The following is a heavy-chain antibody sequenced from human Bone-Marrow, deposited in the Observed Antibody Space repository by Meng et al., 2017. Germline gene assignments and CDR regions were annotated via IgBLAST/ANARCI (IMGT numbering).Heavy chain of an antibody. Sequence: GESLKISCAASGFTFSSYAMHWVRQAPGKGLEWVAVISYDGSNKYYADSVKGRFTISRDNSKNTLYLQMNSLRAEDTAVYYCAREGVYYDSSGYYPMNAFDIWGKETMVTVSS. J-gene: IGHJ3*02. CDR1: GFTFSSYA. CDR3: AREGVYYDSSGYYPMNAFDI. V-gene: IGHV3-30*04. CDR2: ISYDGSNK. D-gene: IGHD3-22*01.